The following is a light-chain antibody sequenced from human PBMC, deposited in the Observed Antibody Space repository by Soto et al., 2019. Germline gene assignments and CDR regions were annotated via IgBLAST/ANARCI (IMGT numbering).Light chain of an antibody. CDR3: SSYASSSTLV. Sequence: QTALTQPASVSGSPGQSITISCTGTSSDVGGYNFVSWYQQHPGEAPKLMIYEVINRPSGVSKRFSGNRFGSMVSCAFCRLQPHYDADYYCSSYASSSTLVCGTGTNVAV. CDR1: SSDVGGYNF. V-gene: IGLV2-14*01. CDR2: EVI. J-gene: IGLJ1*01.